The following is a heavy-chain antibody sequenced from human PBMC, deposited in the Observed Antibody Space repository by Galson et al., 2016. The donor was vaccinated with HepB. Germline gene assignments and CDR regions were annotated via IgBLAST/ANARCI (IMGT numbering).Heavy chain of an antibody. J-gene: IGHJ4*02. CDR3: ARRHEYCPPVGCSVDY. CDR2: DSMDGRRK. D-gene: IGHD2/OR15-2a*01. V-gene: IGHV3-30*03. Sequence: SLRLSCAASGFTFSGYGMHWVRQAPGKGLEWVAADSMDGRRKWYAESVEGRFTISRDNFNNMLYLQMSSLRDDDTAVYFCARRHEYCPPVGCSVDYWGQGALVSVPS. CDR1: GFTFSGYG.